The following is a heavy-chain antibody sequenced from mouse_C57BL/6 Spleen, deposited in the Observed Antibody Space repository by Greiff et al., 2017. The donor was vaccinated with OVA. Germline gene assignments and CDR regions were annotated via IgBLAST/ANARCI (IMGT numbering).Heavy chain of an antibody. J-gene: IGHJ4*01. CDR2: IYPGSGST. Sequence: QVQLQQPGAELVKPGASVKMSCKASGYTFTSYWITWVKQRPGQGLEWIGDIYPGSGSTNYNEKFKSKATLTVDTSSSTAYMQLSSLTSEDSAVYYCAREEGYDYDEDMDYWGQGTSVTVSS. CDR3: AREEGYDYDEDMDY. CDR1: GYTFTSYW. D-gene: IGHD2-4*01. V-gene: IGHV1-55*01.